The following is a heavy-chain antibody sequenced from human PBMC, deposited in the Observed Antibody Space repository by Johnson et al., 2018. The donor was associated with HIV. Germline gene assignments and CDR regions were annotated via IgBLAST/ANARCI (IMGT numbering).Heavy chain of an antibody. D-gene: IGHD3-3*01. V-gene: IGHV3-66*02. CDR1: GFTVSSNY. J-gene: IGHJ3*02. Sequence: VQLVESGGGVVQPGRSLRLSFAASGFTVSSNYMSWVRQAPGKGLEWVSVISGSGGSTYYADSVKGRFTISRDNSKNTLYLQMNSLRAEDTAVYYCARARYYDFWSGYYAFDIWGQGTMVTVSS. CDR2: ISGSGGST. CDR3: ARARYYDFWSGYYAFDI.